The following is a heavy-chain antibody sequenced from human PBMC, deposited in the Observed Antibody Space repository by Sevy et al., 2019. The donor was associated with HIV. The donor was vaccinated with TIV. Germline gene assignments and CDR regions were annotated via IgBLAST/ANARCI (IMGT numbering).Heavy chain of an antibody. J-gene: IGHJ4*02. Sequence: GGSLRLSCTASGFTFGDYAMSWFRQAPGKGLEWVGFIRSKPYGGTTEYAASVKGRFTISRDDSKSIAYLQMNSLKTEETAVYYCTRDPDDYYGSGSYSLFAYWGQGTLVTVSS. CDR2: IRSKPYGGTT. CDR1: GFTFGDYA. V-gene: IGHV3-49*03. CDR3: TRDPDDYYGSGSYSLFAY. D-gene: IGHD3-10*01.